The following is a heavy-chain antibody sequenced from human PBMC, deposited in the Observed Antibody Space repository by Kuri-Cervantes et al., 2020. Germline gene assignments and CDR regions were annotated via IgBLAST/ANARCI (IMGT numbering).Heavy chain of an antibody. J-gene: IGHJ4*02. CDR3: ARGTNSGSYDEFDY. Sequence: ASVKVSCKASGYTFTSYDINWVRQATGQGLEWMGWMNPDSGNTGYAQKFQGRVTMTRNTSISTAYMELSSLRSEDTAVYYCARGTNSGSYDEFDYWGQGTLVTVSS. D-gene: IGHD1-26*01. CDR2: MNPDSGNT. V-gene: IGHV1-8*02. CDR1: GYTFTSYD.